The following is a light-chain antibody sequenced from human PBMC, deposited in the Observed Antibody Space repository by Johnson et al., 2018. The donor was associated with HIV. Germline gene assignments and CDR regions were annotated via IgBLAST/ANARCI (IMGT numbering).Light chain of an antibody. CDR3: GTWDSSLSAWRV. V-gene: IGLV1-51*02. Sequence: QSVLTQPPSVSAVPGQKVTISCSGSSSNIGDNYVSWYQQLPGTAPKLLIYENNKRPSGIPDRFSGSKSGTSATLGITGLQTGDEADYYCGTWDSSLSAWRVFGTWTKV. J-gene: IGLJ1*01. CDR2: ENN. CDR1: SSNIGDNY.